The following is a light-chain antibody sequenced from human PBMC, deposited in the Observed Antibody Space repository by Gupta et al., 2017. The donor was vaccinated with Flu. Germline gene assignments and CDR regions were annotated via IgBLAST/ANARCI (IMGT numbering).Light chain of an antibody. CDR3: QSADITGTLGV. V-gene: IGLV3-25*03. CDR1: ALAKQY. J-gene: IGLJ3*02. CDR2: KDT. Sequence: SYELTQPPSVSVSPGQTARITCSGDALAKQYAFWYQQKSGQAPILVIFKDTQRPSGIPERFSGSTSGTTVNLTVSGVQAEDEADDYCQSADITGTLGVFGGGTKLTVL.